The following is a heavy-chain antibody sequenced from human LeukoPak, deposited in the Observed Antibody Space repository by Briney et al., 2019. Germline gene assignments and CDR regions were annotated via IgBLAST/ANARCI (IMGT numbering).Heavy chain of an antibody. CDR1: GYTFTSYY. D-gene: IGHD3-10*01. CDR2: INPSGGST. CDR3: ARDLSGVSGSGIEPGAFDI. J-gene: IGHJ3*02. V-gene: IGHV1-46*01. Sequence: ASVKVSCKASGYTFTSYYMHWVRQAPGQGLEWMGIINPSGGSTSYAQKFQGRVTMTRDTSTSTVYMELSSLRSEDTAVYYCARDLSGVSGSGIEPGAFDIWGQGTMVTVSS.